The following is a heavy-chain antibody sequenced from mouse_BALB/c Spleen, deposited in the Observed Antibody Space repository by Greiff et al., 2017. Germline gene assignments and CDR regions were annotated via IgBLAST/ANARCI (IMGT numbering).Heavy chain of an antibody. CDR2: IYPGSGST. CDR1: GYNFTSYW. V-gene: IGHV1-55*01. J-gene: IGHJ4*01. D-gene: IGHD4-1*02. CDR3: ARSSQLGPLMDY. Sequence: VQLQQPGAELVKPGTSVKLSCKASGYNFTSYWINWVKLRPGQGLEWIGDIYPGSGSTNYNEKFNSKATLTVDTSSTTAYMQLSSLASEDSALYYCARSSQLGPLMDYWGQGTSVTVSS.